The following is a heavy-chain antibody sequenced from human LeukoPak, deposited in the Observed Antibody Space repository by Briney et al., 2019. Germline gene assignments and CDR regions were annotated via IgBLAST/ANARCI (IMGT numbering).Heavy chain of an antibody. D-gene: IGHD1-7*01. CDR1: GGTFSSYA. J-gene: IGHJ5*02. Sequence: GASVKVSCKASGGTFSSYAISWVRQAPGQGLEWMGGIIPIFGTAHYAQKFQGRVTITTDESTSTAYMELSSLRSEDTAVYYCARDNYAGANWFDPWGQGTLVTVSS. CDR3: ARDNYAGANWFDP. CDR2: IIPIFGTA. V-gene: IGHV1-69*05.